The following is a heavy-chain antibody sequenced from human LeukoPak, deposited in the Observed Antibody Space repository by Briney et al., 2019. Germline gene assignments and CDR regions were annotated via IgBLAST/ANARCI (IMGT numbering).Heavy chain of an antibody. D-gene: IGHD2-15*01. V-gene: IGHV3-53*01. CDR1: GFTVSSDY. CDR2: IYTDGRT. J-gene: IGHJ4*02. Sequence: PGRSLRLSCAASGFTVSSDYMSWVRHAPGKGLEWVSVIYTDGRTFFADFVKGRFTISRDTSKNMLYLQMNSLRVEDTAVYYCARGTPTVSAGHYWGQGTLVTVSS. CDR3: ARGTPTVSAGHY.